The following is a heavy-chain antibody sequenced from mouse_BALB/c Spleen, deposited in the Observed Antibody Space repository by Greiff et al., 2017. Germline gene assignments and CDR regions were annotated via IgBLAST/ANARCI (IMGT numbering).Heavy chain of an antibody. CDR1: GFTFSNYW. V-gene: IGHV6-6*02. Sequence: EVKLEESGGGLVQPGGSMKLSCVASGFTFSNYWMNWVRQSPEKGLEWVAEIRLKSNNYATHYAESVKGRFTISRDDSKSSVYLQMNNLRAEDTGIYYCTRYYGSRDWYFDVWGAGTTVTVSS. CDR3: TRYYGSRDWYFDV. D-gene: IGHD1-1*01. CDR2: IRLKSNNYAT. J-gene: IGHJ1*01.